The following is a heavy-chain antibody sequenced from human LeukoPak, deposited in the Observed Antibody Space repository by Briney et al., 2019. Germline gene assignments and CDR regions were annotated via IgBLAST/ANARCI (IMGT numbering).Heavy chain of an antibody. Sequence: SETLSLTCTVSGGSISSYYWSWIRQPAGKGLEWIGRIYTRGSTNYNPSLKSRVTISVNTSKNQLSLKLSSVSAADTAVYYCAREVGGYRYGYRPPELYWYFDLWGRGTLVTVTS. V-gene: IGHV4-4*07. J-gene: IGHJ2*01. CDR3: AREVGGYRYGYRPPELYWYFDL. D-gene: IGHD5-18*01. CDR2: IYTRGST. CDR1: GGSISSYY.